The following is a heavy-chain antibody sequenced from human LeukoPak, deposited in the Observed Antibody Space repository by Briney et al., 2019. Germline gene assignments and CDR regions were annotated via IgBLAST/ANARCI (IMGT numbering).Heavy chain of an antibody. CDR2: ITWNGEIV. D-gene: IGHD6-19*01. V-gene: IGHV3-20*04. J-gene: IGHJ4*02. CDR3: AKDTAKYSSGEFDY. CDR1: GFTFNDYG. Sequence: GGSLRLSCEAYGFTFNDYGMSWVRQAPGQGPEWVSGITWNGEIVDYAASVKGRFTISRDNAKNSLYLQMNSLRAEDTAVYYCAKDTAKYSSGEFDYWGQGTLVTVSS.